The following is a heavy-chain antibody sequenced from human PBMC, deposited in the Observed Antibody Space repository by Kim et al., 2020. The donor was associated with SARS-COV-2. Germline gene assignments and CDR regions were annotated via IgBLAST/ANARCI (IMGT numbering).Heavy chain of an antibody. CDR3: AREPVVTVVRGYNWFDP. J-gene: IGHJ5*02. D-gene: IGHD2-15*01. CDR1: GYTFTSYY. V-gene: IGHV1-46*01. Sequence: ASVKVSCKASGYTFTSYYMHWVRQAPGQGLEWMGIINPSGGSTSYAQKFQGRVTMTRDTSTSTVYMELSSLRSEDTAVYYCAREPVVTVVRGYNWFDPWGQGTLVTVFS. CDR2: INPSGGST.